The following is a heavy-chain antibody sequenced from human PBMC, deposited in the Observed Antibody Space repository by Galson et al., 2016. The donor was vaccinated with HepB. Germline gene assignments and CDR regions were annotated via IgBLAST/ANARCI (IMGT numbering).Heavy chain of an antibody. D-gene: IGHD1-26*01. V-gene: IGHV1-2*05. CDR3: ARESQSVGDTVDNFDV. CDR2: LDPDNGYT. Sequence: SVKVSCKASEYIFTDYYMHWVRQAPGQGLEWLGRLDPDNGYTKFVDKYRGKLTMTRDMSTNTVYMQLTGLTPADTDVYFCARESQSVGDTVDNFDVWGRGTLVTVSS. CDR1: EYIFTDYY. J-gene: IGHJ2*01.